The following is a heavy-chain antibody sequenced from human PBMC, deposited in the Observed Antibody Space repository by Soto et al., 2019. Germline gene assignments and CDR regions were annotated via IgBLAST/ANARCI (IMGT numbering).Heavy chain of an antibody. CDR3: AKSKMATISNYFDY. CDR1: GFTFDDYA. V-gene: IGHV3-9*01. D-gene: IGHD5-12*01. CDR2: ISWNSGSI. Sequence: EVQLVESGGGLVQPGRSLRLSCVASGFTFDDYAMHWVRQAPGEGLEWVSDISWNSGSIAYADSVKGRFTISRDNAKNSLYLQMNSLRAEDTALYYCAKSKMATISNYFDYWGQGTLVTVSS. J-gene: IGHJ4*02.